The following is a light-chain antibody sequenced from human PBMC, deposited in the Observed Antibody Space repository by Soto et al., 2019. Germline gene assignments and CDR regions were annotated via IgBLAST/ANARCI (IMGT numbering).Light chain of an antibody. CDR2: EVS. CDR3: CSYAGSSTPYV. J-gene: IGLJ1*01. CDR1: SSDVGSYNL. Sequence: QSALTQPASVSWSPGQSITISCTGTSSDVGSYNLVSWYQQHPGKAPKLMIYEVSKRPSGVSNRFSGSKSGNTASLTISGLQAEDEADYYCCSYAGSSTPYVFGTGTKVTVL. V-gene: IGLV2-23*02.